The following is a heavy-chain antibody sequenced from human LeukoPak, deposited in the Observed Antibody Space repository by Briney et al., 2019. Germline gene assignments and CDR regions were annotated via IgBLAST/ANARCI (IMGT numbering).Heavy chain of an antibody. V-gene: IGHV1-3*01. CDR2: INAGNGNT. Sequence: ASVKVSCKASGYTFTNYAMHWVRQAPGQRPEWMGWINAGNGNTGYSQKFQDRVTITRDISASTAYMELSSLTSEDTAVYYCARGSYYYGLGSFMGSDYWGQGTLVTVSS. J-gene: IGHJ4*02. CDR1: GYTFTNYA. CDR3: ARGSYYYGLGSFMGSDY. D-gene: IGHD3-10*01.